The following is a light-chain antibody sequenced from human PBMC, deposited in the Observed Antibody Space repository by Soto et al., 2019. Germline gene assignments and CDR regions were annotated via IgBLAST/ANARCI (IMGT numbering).Light chain of an antibody. CDR2: GAS. CDR1: QSVRSH. CDR3: QQYNDWPRT. Sequence: EVVMTQSPATLSVSPGERATLSCRASQSVRSHLAWYQQKPGQASSLLIFGASTRATGVPARFSGSESGTEFTLTISSLQSEDVAVYFCQQYNDWPRTFGGGTKVEIK. V-gene: IGKV3-15*01. J-gene: IGKJ4*01.